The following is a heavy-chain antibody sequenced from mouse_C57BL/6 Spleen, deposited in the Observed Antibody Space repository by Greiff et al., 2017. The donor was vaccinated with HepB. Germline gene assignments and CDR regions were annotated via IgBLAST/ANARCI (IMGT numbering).Heavy chain of an antibody. CDR1: GYSITSGYY. J-gene: IGHJ2*01. CDR3: ARSLYYDLDY. V-gene: IGHV3-6*01. D-gene: IGHD2-4*01. CDR2: ISYDGSN. Sequence: VQLQQSGPGLVKPSQSLSLTCSVPGYSITSGYYWNWIRQFPGNKLEWMGYISYDGSNNYNPSLKNRISITRDTSKNQFFLKLNSVTTEDTATYYCARSLYYDLDYWGQGTTLTVSS.